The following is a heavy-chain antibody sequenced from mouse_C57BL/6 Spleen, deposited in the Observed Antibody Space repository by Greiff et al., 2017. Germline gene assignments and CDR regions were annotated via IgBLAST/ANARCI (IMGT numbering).Heavy chain of an antibody. J-gene: IGHJ3*01. CDR3: ARDHLFAY. CDR2: ISYDGSN. Sequence: VQLQQSGPGLVKPSQSLSLTCSVTGYSITSGYYWNWIRQFPGNKLEWMGYISYDGSNNYNPSLKNRISITRDTSKNQFFLKLNSVTTEDTATYYCARDHLFAYWGQGTLVTVSA. V-gene: IGHV3-6*01. CDR1: GYSITSGYY.